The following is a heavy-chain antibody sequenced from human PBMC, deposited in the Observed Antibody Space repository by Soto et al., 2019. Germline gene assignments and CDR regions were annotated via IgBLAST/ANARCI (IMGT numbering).Heavy chain of an antibody. CDR3: ARIKWGLDYYNGMDV. D-gene: IGHD1-26*01. Sequence: ASVKVSCKASGYSVSDYFIQWVRQAPGQGLEWVAWINPKTAATNYAKKFQGRVSLTWDTSFSTAYMELTRLRPDDTAVYYCARIKWGLDYYNGMDVWGQGTTVTVSS. V-gene: IGHV1-2*02. CDR1: GYSVSDYF. CDR2: INPKTAAT. J-gene: IGHJ6*02.